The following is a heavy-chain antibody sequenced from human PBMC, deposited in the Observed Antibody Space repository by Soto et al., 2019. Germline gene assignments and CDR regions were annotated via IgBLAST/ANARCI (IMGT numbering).Heavy chain of an antibody. J-gene: IGHJ6*02. Sequence: LSLTCTVSGGSISSGGYYWSWIRQHPGKGLEWIGYIYYSGSTYYNPSLKSRVTISVDTSKNQFSLKLSSVTAADTAVYYCARDRIEPVKDFWSGYSINYGMDVWGQGTTVTVSS. D-gene: IGHD3-3*01. V-gene: IGHV4-31*03. CDR1: GGSISSGGYY. CDR2: IYYSGST. CDR3: ARDRIEPVKDFWSGYSINYGMDV.